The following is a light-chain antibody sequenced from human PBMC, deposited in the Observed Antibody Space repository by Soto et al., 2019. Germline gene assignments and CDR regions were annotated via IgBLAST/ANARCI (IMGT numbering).Light chain of an antibody. CDR2: DAS. Sequence: EIVLTQSPATLSLSPGERATLSCRASQSVSSYLAWYQQQPGQAHRLLIYDASNSATGIPARFSGSGSGTDFPLTISSLEPEDFACYYCQQRSDWPPLTFGQGTRLEIK. CDR1: QSVSSY. J-gene: IGKJ5*01. V-gene: IGKV3-11*01. CDR3: QQRSDWPPLT.